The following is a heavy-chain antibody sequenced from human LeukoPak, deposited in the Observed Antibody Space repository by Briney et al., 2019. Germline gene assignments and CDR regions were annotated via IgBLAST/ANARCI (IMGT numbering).Heavy chain of an antibody. D-gene: IGHD1-26*01. V-gene: IGHV1-8*01. CDR2: MNPNSGNS. J-gene: IGHJ4*02. Sequence: ASVKVSCKASGYTFTSYDINWVRQAPGQGLEWMGWMNPNSGNSVYAQKFQGRVTMTRNTAINTAYMELTSLSSDDTAVYSCARGLDSGSYYVYVNWGQGTPVIVSS. CDR1: GYTFTSYD. CDR3: ARGLDSGSYYVYVN.